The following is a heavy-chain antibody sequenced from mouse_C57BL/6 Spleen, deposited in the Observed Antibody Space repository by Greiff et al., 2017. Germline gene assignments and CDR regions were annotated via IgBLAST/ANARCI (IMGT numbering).Heavy chain of an antibody. D-gene: IGHD2-5*01. Sequence: QVQLQQSGAELVRPGASVTLSCKASGYTFTDYEMHWVKQTPVHGLEWIGAIDPETGGTAYNQKFKGKAILTADKSSSTAYMELRSLTSEDSAVYYWTRSGYYSNYPFDYWGQGTTLTVSS. V-gene: IGHV1-15*01. CDR1: GYTFTDYE. J-gene: IGHJ2*01. CDR3: TRSGYYSNYPFDY. CDR2: IDPETGGT.